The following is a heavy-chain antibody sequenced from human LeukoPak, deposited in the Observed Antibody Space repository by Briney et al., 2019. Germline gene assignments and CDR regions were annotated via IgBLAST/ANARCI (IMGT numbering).Heavy chain of an antibody. V-gene: IGHV4-39*07. CDR2: IYDSGST. J-gene: IGHJ4*02. CDR3: ARVSHDYVWGSYRYHFDY. Sequence: PSETLSLTCTVSGGSIRSSYYYWGWIRQPPGKGLEWIGSIYDSGSTYYNPSLKSRVTISVDTSKNQFSLKLSSVTAADTAVYYCARVSHDYVWGSYRYHFDYWGQGTLVTVSS. D-gene: IGHD3-16*02. CDR1: GGSIRSSYYY.